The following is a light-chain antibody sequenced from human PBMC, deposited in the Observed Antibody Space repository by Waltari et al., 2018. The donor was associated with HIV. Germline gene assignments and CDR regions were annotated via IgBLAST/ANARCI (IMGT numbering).Light chain of an antibody. J-gene: IGLJ2*01. CDR1: ALQSRY. V-gene: IGLV3-1*01. Sequence: SYELTQPPSVSVSPGPTASIACSGDALQSRYVSWYQKRPGQSPVLVVFQDGKRPSGIPERFSGANSGNTATLTISGTQAMDEADYFCQAWAGGTGSEGVFGGGTKLTVL. CDR3: QAWAGGTGSEGV. CDR2: QDG.